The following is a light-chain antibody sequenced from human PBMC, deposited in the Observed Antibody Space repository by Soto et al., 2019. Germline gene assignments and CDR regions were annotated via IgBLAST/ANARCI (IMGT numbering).Light chain of an antibody. CDR2: ENN. CDR3: ATWDSSLGAPWV. CDR1: SSNIGNND. J-gene: IGLJ1*01. Sequence: QSVLTQPPSVSAAPGQKVTISCSGSSSNIGNNDVSWYQHLPGTAPKLLICENNKRPSGIPDRFSGSKSGTSATLGITGLQTGDEADYYCATWDSSLGAPWVFGTGTKLTVL. V-gene: IGLV1-51*02.